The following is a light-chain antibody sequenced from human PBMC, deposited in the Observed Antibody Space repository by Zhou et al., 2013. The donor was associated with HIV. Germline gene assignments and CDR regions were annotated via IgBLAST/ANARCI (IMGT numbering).Light chain of an antibody. Sequence: EIVLTQSPGTLSLSPGERATLSCRASHTISANYLAWYQQKPGQAPRLLVYGAPTRATGIPDRFTGSGSGTDYTLTISSLEPEDFAVYYCQQRNAWPITFGQGTRLEIK. CDR3: QQRNAWPIT. J-gene: IGKJ5*01. V-gene: IGKV3D-20*02. CDR1: HTISANY. CDR2: GAP.